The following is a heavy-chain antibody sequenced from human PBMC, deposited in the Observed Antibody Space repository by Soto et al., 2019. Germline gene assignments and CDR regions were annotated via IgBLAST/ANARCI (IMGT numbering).Heavy chain of an antibody. J-gene: IGHJ4*02. CDR3: ARVPAARPVYYYFDY. Sequence: PGKGLEWIGYIYYSGSTNYNPSLKSRVTISVDTSKNQFSLKLSSVTAADTAVYYCARVPAARPVYYYFDYWGQGTLVTSPQ. D-gene: IGHD6-6*01. V-gene: IGHV4-59*01. CDR2: IYYSGST.